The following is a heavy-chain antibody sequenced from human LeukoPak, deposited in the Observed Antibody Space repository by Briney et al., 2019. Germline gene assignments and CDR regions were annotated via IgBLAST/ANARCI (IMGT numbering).Heavy chain of an antibody. CDR1: GGTFSSYA. V-gene: IGHV1-46*01. Sequence: ASVKVSCKASGGTFSSYAISWVRQAPGQGLEWMGIINPSGGSTSYAQKFQGRVTMTRDTSTSTVYMELSSLRSEDTAVYYCARDWGGVGATSDYYFDYWGQGTLVTVSS. J-gene: IGHJ4*02. CDR3: ARDWGGVGATSDYYFDY. D-gene: IGHD1-26*01. CDR2: INPSGGST.